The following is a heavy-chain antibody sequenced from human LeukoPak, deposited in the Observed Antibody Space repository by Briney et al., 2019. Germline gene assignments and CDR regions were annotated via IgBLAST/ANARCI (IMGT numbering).Heavy chain of an antibody. CDR1: GYTFTSYA. CDR3: ARGRDIKLWLKSNYLDY. D-gene: IGHD5-24*01. CDR2: INAGNGNT. Sequence: ASVKVSCKASGYTFTSYAMHWVRQAPGQRLEWMGWINAGNGNTKYSQKFQGRVTITRDTSASTAYMKLSSLRSEDTAVYYCARGRDIKLWLKSNYLDYWGQGTLVTVSS. V-gene: IGHV1-3*01. J-gene: IGHJ4*02.